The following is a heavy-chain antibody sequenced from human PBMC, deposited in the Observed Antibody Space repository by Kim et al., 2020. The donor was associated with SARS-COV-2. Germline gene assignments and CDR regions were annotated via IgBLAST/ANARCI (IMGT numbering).Heavy chain of an antibody. CDR2: ISYDGSNK. CDR1: GFTFSSYA. V-gene: IGHV3-30*04. CDR3: ARDRPWVGATDY. Sequence: GGSLRLSCAASGFTFSSYAMHWVRQAPGKGLEWVAVISYDGSNKYYADSVKGRFTISRDNSKNTLYLQMNSLRAEDTAVYYCARDRPWVGATDYWGQGTLVTVSS. D-gene: IGHD1-26*01. J-gene: IGHJ4*02.